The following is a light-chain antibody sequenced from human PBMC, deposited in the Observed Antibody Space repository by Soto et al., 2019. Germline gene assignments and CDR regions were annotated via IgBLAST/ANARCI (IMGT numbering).Light chain of an antibody. CDR1: QSVSNN. J-gene: IGKJ1*01. Sequence: ELVLTQSPGTLSLSPGERATLSCRAGQSVSNNLAWYQQKPGQTPRLVIYGASNRATGVPARFSGSGSGTDFTLTISSLQSEDFAVYYCLQYDDWHRTFGQGTKVDIK. CDR3: LQYDDWHRT. CDR2: GAS. V-gene: IGKV3-15*01.